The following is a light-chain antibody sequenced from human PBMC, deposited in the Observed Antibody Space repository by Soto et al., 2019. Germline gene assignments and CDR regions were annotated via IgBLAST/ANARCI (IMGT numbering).Light chain of an antibody. CDR3: EAWDDSLYGAV. CDR1: RSNIGTNT. Sequence: QLVLTQPPSASGTPGQRVTISCSGSRSNIGTNTINWYKQVPGTAPELLIYSNDLRPSGVPDRFSGSKSGTSASLAISGLQSEDEADYYCEAWDDSLYGAVFGGGTKLTVL. V-gene: IGLV1-44*01. J-gene: IGLJ2*01. CDR2: SND.